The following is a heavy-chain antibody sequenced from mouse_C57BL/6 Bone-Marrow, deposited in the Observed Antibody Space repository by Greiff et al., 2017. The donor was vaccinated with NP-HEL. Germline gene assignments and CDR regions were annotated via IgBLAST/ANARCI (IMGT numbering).Heavy chain of an antibody. D-gene: IGHD3-2*02. CDR1: GYTFTDYY. Sequence: QVQLQQSGAELVRPGASVKLSCKASGYTFTDYYINWVKQRPGQGLEWIARIYPGSGNTYYNEKFKGKATLTAEKSSSTAYMQLSSLTSEDSAVYFCAATAQAFDYWGQGTTLTVSS. CDR2: IYPGSGNT. CDR3: AATAQAFDY. J-gene: IGHJ2*01. V-gene: IGHV1-76*01.